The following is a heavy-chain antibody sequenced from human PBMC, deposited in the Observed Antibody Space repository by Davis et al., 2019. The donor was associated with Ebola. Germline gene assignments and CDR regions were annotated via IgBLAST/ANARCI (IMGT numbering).Heavy chain of an antibody. CDR2: IYYSGIT. CDR3: ARRAAYFDF. V-gene: IGHV4-39*07. D-gene: IGHD2-15*01. CDR1: GGSIVSSSFH. Sequence: GSLRLSCTVSGGSIVSSSFHWGWIRQPPRKGLEWIGSIYYSGITYYNPSLKSRVTMSVDTSKNHFSLKLSPVSAADTAVYYCARRAAYFDFWGQGTLVTVSS. J-gene: IGHJ4*02.